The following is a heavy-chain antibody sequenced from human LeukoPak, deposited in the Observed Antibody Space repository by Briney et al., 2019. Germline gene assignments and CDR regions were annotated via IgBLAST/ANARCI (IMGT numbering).Heavy chain of an antibody. CDR2: IGGSGGRT. Sequence: GGSLRLSCAASGFRFSSYAMTWVRQAPGKGREWVSGIGGSGGRTYYADFVKGRFTISRDASKNTLYLQMNSLRAEDTADYFCAKLYDSGGYWRPDNFDYWGQGTLVTVSS. J-gene: IGHJ4*02. D-gene: IGHD3-22*01. CDR1: GFRFSSYA. CDR3: AKLYDSGGYWRPDNFDY. V-gene: IGHV3-23*01.